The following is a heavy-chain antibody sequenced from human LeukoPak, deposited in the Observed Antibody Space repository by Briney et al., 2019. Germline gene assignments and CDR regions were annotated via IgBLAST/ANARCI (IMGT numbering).Heavy chain of an antibody. CDR3: ARPFLQYQLQTANWFDP. CDR2: ISYDGSNK. CDR1: GFTFSIYA. V-gene: IGHV3-30-3*02. D-gene: IGHD2-2*01. J-gene: IGHJ5*02. Sequence: PGGSLRLSCAASGFTFSIYAMHWVRQAPGKGLEWVAVISYDGSNKYYADSVKGRFTISRDNSKNTLYLQMNSLRAEDTAVYYCARPFLQYQLQTANWFDPWGQGTLVTVSS.